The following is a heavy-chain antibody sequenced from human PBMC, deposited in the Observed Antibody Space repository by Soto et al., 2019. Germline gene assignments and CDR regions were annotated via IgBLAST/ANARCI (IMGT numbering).Heavy chain of an antibody. Sequence: PGGSLRLSCAASGFTFSSYGMHWVRQAPGKGLEWVAVISYDGSNKYYADSVKGRFTISRDNSKNTLYLQMNSLRAEDTAVYYCATHLTYYYDSSSFDIWGQGTMVTVSS. D-gene: IGHD3-22*01. J-gene: IGHJ3*02. CDR2: ISYDGSNK. CDR1: GFTFSSYG. V-gene: IGHV3-30*03. CDR3: ATHLTYYYDSSSFDI.